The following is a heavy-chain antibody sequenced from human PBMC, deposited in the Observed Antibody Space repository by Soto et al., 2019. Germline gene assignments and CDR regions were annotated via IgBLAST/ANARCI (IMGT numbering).Heavy chain of an antibody. D-gene: IGHD2-2*01. J-gene: IGHJ4*01. CDR2: MYHSGST. Sequence: PSETLSLSCAVSGGSISSGGYSWSWIRQPPGKGLEWIGYMYHSGSTYYNPSLKSRVTISIDRSKNQFSLKLSSVTAADTAVYYCARLPDYWRHAILVTVSS. CDR3: ARLPDY. V-gene: IGHV4-30-2*01. CDR1: GGSISSGGYS.